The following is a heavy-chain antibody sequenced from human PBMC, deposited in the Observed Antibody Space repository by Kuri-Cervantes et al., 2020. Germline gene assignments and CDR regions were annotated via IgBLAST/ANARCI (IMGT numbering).Heavy chain of an antibody. CDR2: IYYSGST. Sequence: SETLSLTCTVSGGSISSYYWSWIRQPPGKGLEWIGYIYYSGSTNYNPSLKGRVTISVDTSKNQFSLKLSSVTAADTAVYYCARLFRTGVDYWGQGTLVTVSS. CDR1: GGSISSYY. J-gene: IGHJ4*02. D-gene: IGHD7-27*01. V-gene: IGHV4-59*08. CDR3: ARLFRTGVDY.